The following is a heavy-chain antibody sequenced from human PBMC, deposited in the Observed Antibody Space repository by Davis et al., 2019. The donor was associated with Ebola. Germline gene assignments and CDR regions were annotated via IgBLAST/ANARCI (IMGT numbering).Heavy chain of an antibody. V-gene: IGHV3-48*02. CDR3: ARDAGYTSGQSDY. CDR2: ISSSGSTI. D-gene: IGHD6-19*01. CDR1: GFTFSRHS. Sequence: GESLKISCAASGFTFSRHSMNWVRQAPGKGLEWVAHISSSGSTIYYADSVKGRFTISRDSANNSLYLQMNSLRDEDTAVYYCARDAGYTSGQSDYWGQGTLVIVSS. J-gene: IGHJ4*02.